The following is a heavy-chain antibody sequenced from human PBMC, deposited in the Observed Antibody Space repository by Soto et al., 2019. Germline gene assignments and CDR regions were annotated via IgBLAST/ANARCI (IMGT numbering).Heavy chain of an antibody. CDR3: SRQASDFWSGKPQYYMDV. V-gene: IGHV3-73*01. D-gene: IGHD3-3*01. Sequence: EVQLVESGGGLVHPGGSLKLSCAASGFTFSGSAMHWVRQASGKGLEWVGRIRSKANNYATAYGASVKGRFTISRDDSKNTAYLQMNSLKTEDTAVYYCSRQASDFWSGKPQYYMDVWGKGTTVTVSS. J-gene: IGHJ6*03. CDR2: IRSKANNYAT. CDR1: GFTFSGSA.